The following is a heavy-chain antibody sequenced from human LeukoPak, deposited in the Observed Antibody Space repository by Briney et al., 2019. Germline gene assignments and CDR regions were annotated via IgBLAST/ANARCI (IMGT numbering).Heavy chain of an antibody. CDR3: ARAAEYSSGWYLFDF. CDR2: IHYSGST. V-gene: IGHV4-59*12. CDR1: GGSISSYY. D-gene: IGHD6-19*01. J-gene: IGHJ4*02. Sequence: SQTLSLTCTVSGGSISSYYWSWIRQPPGKGLEWIGYIHYSGSTNYNPSLKSRVTISVDTSKNQFSLKLSSVTAADTAMYYCARAAEYSSGWYLFDFWGQGVLVTVSA.